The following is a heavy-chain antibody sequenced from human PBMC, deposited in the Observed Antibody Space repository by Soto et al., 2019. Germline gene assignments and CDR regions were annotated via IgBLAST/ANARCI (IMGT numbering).Heavy chain of an antibody. CDR2: ISYDGSNK. Sequence: VQLAESGGGVVQPGRSLRLSCATSGFGSNDYDIHWVRQAPGKGLAWLASISYDGSNKYYADSVKGRFTISGDNSKNILSLQINSLGAEDTAVYYCSRGIKGGLDAWGPGTLVTVSS. J-gene: IGHJ5*02. CDR3: SRGIKGGLDA. V-gene: IGHV3-30*03. D-gene: IGHD2-21*01. CDR1: GFGSNDYD.